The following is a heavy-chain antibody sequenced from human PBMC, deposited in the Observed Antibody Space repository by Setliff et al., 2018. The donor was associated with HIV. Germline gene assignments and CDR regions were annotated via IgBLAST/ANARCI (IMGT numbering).Heavy chain of an antibody. CDR2: IYYNGSP. D-gene: IGHD5-18*01. CDR3: ARHCGYSPGKICYYYLDI. CDR1: GASIGSSHYY. Sequence: PSETLSLTCSVSGASIGSSHYYWGWIRQPPGKGLEWVACIYYNGSPFYNPSLKSRVTISVDTSKNQFSLNLSSVTAADTAVYYCARHCGYSPGKICYYYLDIWGKGTTVTVSS. V-gene: IGHV4-39*01. J-gene: IGHJ6*03.